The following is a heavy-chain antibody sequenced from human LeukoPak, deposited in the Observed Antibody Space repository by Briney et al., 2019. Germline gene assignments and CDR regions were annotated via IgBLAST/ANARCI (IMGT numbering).Heavy chain of an antibody. V-gene: IGHV3-9*01. CDR2: INWSGSTI. J-gene: IGHJ4*02. CDR1: GFTFDDYA. D-gene: IGHD3-16*01. CDR3: IKGGEIMTDFFDY. Sequence: GGSLRLSCAASGFTFDDYAMHWVRQAPGKGLEWVSGINWSGSTITYAESVKGRFTISRVSAKKSLHLQMDSLRAEDSALYYCIKGGEIMTDFFDYWGQGTLVTVSS.